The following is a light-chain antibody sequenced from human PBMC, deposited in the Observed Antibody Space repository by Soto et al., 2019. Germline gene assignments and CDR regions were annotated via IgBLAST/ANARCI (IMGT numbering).Light chain of an antibody. CDR1: SSDVGGFDY. CDR2: EVS. J-gene: IGLJ2*01. Sequence: QSALTQPASVSGSPGQSISISCTGTSSDVGGFDYVSWYQQLPGKAPKLIIYEVSNRPSGVSTHFSGSKSDNTASLTISGLQTEDEADYYCSSYTSTNYVIFGGGTKVTV. CDR3: SSYTSTNYVI. V-gene: IGLV2-14*01.